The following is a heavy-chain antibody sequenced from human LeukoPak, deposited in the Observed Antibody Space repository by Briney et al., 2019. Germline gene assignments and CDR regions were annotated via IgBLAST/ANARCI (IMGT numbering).Heavy chain of an antibody. Sequence: GGSLRLSCAASHFTFTTYWMSWVRQAPGKGLEWVANIKPDGSEKYYVDSVKGRFTISRDNAKNSLYLQMNSLRAEDTALYYCAKSGSVGPTYRGYYFDYWGQGTLVTVSS. V-gene: IGHV3-7*03. CDR1: HFTFTTYW. CDR2: IKPDGSEK. D-gene: IGHD4-23*01. J-gene: IGHJ4*02. CDR3: AKSGSVGPTYRGYYFDY.